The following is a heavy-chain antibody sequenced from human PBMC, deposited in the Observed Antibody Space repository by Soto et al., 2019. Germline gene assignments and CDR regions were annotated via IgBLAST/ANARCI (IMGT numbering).Heavy chain of an antibody. CDR1: GFAFRHNY. CDR3: ATGGIYYET. Sequence: GGSLRLSCTVSGFAFRHNYLTWIRQAPGKGLEWLSYINTGGSPAYYADSVKGRFTISTDIAKKSLYLQMDSLRADDTGVYYCATGGIYYETWGQGTLVTISS. V-gene: IGHV3-11*01. CDR2: INTGGSPA. D-gene: IGHD1-26*01. J-gene: IGHJ5*02.